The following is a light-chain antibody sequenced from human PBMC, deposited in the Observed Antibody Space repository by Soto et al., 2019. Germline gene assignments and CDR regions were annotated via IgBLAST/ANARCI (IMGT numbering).Light chain of an antibody. CDR3: QQFGNSPYT. CDR2: GAS. J-gene: IGKJ2*01. V-gene: IGKV3-20*01. Sequence: EIVLTQSPGTLSLSPGERATLSCRASQSVSSSYLAWYQQKPGQAPRLLIYGASSRATGIPDRFSGSGSGXXXXXXIXXXXPXDFAVYYXQQFGNSPYTFGQGTRLEIK. CDR1: QSVSSSY.